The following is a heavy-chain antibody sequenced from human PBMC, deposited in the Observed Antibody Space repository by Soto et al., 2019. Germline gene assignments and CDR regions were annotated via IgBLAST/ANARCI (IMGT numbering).Heavy chain of an antibody. J-gene: IGHJ4*02. D-gene: IGHD2-2*01. CDR2: INHSGST. CDR1: GGSFSGYY. CDR3: ARLEKYQRRIDY. Sequence: QVQLQQWGAGLLKPSETLSLTCAVYGGSFSGYYWSWIRQPPGKGLEWIGEINHSGSTNYNPSLKSRVTVSVDSSKNQFSLKLSSVTAADTAVYYCARLEKYQRRIDYWGQGTLATVSS. V-gene: IGHV4-34*01.